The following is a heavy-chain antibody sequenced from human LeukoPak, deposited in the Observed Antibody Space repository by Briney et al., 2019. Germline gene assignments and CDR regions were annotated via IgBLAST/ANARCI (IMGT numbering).Heavy chain of an antibody. CDR2: IYYSGST. CDR3: ARVGGATRGGDYYYYYMDV. D-gene: IGHD1-26*01. Sequence: PSETLSLTCTVSGGSISSSSYYWGWIRQPPGKGLEWIGSIYYSGSTNCNPSLKSRVTISVDTSKNQFSLKLSSVTAADTAVYYCARVGGATRGGDYYYYYMDVWGKGTTVTVSS. J-gene: IGHJ6*03. V-gene: IGHV4-39*07. CDR1: GGSISSSSYY.